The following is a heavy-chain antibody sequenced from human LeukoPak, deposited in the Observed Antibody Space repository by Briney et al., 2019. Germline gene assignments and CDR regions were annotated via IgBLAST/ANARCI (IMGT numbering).Heavy chain of an antibody. J-gene: IGHJ4*02. D-gene: IGHD1-26*01. CDR3: AKDSLVGATAYFDY. CDR1: GFTFSSYA. Sequence: PGGSLRLSCAASGFTFSSYAMSWVRQAPGKGLEWVSAISGSGGSTYYADSVKGRFTISRDNSKNTPYLQMKSLRAEDTAVYYCAKDSLVGATAYFDYWGQGTLVTVSS. V-gene: IGHV3-23*01. CDR2: ISGSGGST.